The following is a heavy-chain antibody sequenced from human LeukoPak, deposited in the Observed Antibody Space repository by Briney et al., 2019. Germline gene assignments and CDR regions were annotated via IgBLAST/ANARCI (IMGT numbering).Heavy chain of an antibody. Sequence: GGSLRLSCAASGFTFDDYAMHWVRQAPGKGLEWVSGISWNSGSIGYADSVKGRFTISRDNAKNSLYLQMNSLRAEDTAFYYCAKGGVSPAYSHIFDIWGQGTIVTVSS. D-gene: IGHD2-2*01. J-gene: IGHJ3*02. V-gene: IGHV3-9*01. CDR3: AKGGVSPAYSHIFDI. CDR2: ISWNSGSI. CDR1: GFTFDDYA.